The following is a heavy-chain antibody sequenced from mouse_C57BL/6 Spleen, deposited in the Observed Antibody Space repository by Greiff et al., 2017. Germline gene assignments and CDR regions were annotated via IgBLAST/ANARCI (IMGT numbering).Heavy chain of an antibody. CDR1: GYAFTNYL. D-gene: IGHD1-1*01. J-gene: IGHJ2*01. CDR3: ARRRSSSDFDY. CDR2: INPGSGGT. V-gene: IGHV1-54*01. Sequence: QVQLQQSGAELVRPGTSVKVSCKASGYAFTNYLIEWVKQRPGQGLEWIGVINPGSGGTNYNEKFKGKATLTADKSSSTAYMQLSSLTSEDSAVYFCARRRSSSDFDYWGKGTTLTVSS.